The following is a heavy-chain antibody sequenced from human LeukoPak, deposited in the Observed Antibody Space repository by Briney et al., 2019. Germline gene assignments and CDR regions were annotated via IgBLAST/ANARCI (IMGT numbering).Heavy chain of an antibody. CDR3: ARVNCGGDCYYKAGVGYFDY. Sequence: PSETLSLTCTVSGGSISSSSYYWGWIRQPPGKGLEWIGSIYYSGSTYYNPSLKSRVTISVDTSKNQFSLKLSSVTAADTAVYYCARVNCGGDCYYKAGVGYFDYWGQGTLVTVSS. J-gene: IGHJ4*02. V-gene: IGHV4-39*07. CDR1: GGSISSSSYY. CDR2: IYYSGST. D-gene: IGHD2-21*02.